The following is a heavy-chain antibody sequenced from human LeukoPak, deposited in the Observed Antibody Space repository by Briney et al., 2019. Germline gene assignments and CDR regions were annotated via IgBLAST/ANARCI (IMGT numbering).Heavy chain of an antibody. CDR2: IHYSGIT. CDR3: ANYDSSGYYTFAF. D-gene: IGHD3-22*01. CDR1: GGSISSGGYY. Sequence: PSQTLSLTCTVSGGSISSGGYYWNWIRQHPGEGLEWIGYIHYSGITYYNPSLKSRVTISVATSKNQFSLKLTSVTAADTAVYYCANYDSSGYYTFAFWGQGTLVTVSS. J-gene: IGHJ4*02. V-gene: IGHV4-31*03.